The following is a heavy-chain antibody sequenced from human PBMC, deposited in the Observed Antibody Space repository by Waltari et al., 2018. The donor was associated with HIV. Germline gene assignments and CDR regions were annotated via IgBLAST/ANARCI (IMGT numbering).Heavy chain of an antibody. Sequence: QVQLVQSGAEVKKPGASVKVSCKASGYTFTGYYMHWVRQAPGQGLEWSGWSNPNSGGTNYAQKIQGRVTMTRDTSISTAYMELSRLRSDDTAVYYCAREMNGYAVDYWGQGTLVTVSS. CDR1: GYTFTGYY. D-gene: IGHD5-12*01. V-gene: IGHV1-2*02. CDR3: AREMNGYAVDY. CDR2: SNPNSGGT. J-gene: IGHJ4*02.